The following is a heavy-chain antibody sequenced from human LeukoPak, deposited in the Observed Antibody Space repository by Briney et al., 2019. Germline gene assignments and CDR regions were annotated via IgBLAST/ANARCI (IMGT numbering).Heavy chain of an antibody. Sequence: ASVKVSCKASGYTFTSYYMHWVRQAPGQGLEWMGGIIPIFGTANYAQKFQGRVTITADESTSTAYMELSSLRSEDTAVYYCARYSSSSGWDYYYYMDVWGKGTTVTVSS. CDR2: IIPIFGTA. J-gene: IGHJ6*03. D-gene: IGHD6-6*01. CDR1: GYTFTSYY. CDR3: ARYSSSSGWDYYYYMDV. V-gene: IGHV1-69*13.